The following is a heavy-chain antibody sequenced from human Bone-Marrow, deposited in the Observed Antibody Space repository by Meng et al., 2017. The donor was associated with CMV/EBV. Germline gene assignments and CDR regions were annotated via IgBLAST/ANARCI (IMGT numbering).Heavy chain of an antibody. CDR1: GFTFSSYG. J-gene: IGHJ4*02. D-gene: IGHD2-2*02. CDR2: IRYDGSNK. V-gene: IGHV3-30*02. CDR3: AKDRNRDVVVVPAAIPDS. Sequence: GGSLRLSCAASGFTFSSYGMHWVRQAPGKGLEWVAFIRYDGSNKYYADPVKGRFTISRDNSKNTLYLQMNGLRAEDTAVYYCAKDRNRDVVVVPAAIPDSWGQGTRVTVYS.